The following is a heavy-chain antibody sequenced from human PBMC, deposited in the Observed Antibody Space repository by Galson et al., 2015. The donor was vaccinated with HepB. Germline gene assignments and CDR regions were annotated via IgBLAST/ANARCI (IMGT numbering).Heavy chain of an antibody. V-gene: IGHV3-7*01. J-gene: IGHJ4*02. D-gene: IGHD1-26*01. CDR2: IRQDGSEK. CDR1: GFTFSSYW. CDR3: ARDEPSGSYRFDS. Sequence: SLRLSCAASGFTFSSYWMSWVRQAPGKGLEWVANIRQDGSEKYYVDSVKGRFTIPRDNAKNSLYLQMNSLRAEDTAVYYCARDEPSGSYRFDSWGQGALVTVSS.